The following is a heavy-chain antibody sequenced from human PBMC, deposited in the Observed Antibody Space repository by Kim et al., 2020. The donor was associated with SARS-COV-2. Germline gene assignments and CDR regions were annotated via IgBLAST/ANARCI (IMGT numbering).Heavy chain of an antibody. CDR2: ISSSGSTI. J-gene: IGHJ6*02. CDR1: GFTFSDYY. Sequence: GGSLRLSCAASGFTFSDYYMSWIRQAPGKGLEWVSYISSSGSTIYYADSVKGRFTISRDNAKNSLYLQMNSLRAEDTAVYYCARESVGIYYYGSGYYYYYYGMDVWGQGTTVTVSS. D-gene: IGHD3-10*01. V-gene: IGHV3-11*01. CDR3: ARESVGIYYYGSGYYYYYYGMDV.